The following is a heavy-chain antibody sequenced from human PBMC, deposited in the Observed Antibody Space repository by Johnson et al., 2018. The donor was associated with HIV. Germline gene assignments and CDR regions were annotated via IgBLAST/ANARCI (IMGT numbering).Heavy chain of an antibody. CDR3: AKDERQLGGWSHAFDM. CDR2: IQNDGTNK. J-gene: IGHJ3*02. D-gene: IGHD7-27*01. Sequence: QVQLVESGGGVVQPGRSLRLSCVASGFIFSNYGVHWVRQAPGKGLEWVAFIQNDGTNKHYADFVKGQFTISRDNSKNTLYLQMKSLRGEDTAIYYCAKDERQLGGWSHAFDMWGQGTKVSVSS. V-gene: IGHV3-30*02. CDR1: GFIFSNYG.